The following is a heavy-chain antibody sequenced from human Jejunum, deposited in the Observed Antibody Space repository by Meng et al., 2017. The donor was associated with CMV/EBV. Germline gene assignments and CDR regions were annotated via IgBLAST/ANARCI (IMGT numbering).Heavy chain of an antibody. D-gene: IGHD2-2*01. J-gene: IGHJ4*02. CDR3: ARDRTSVVSPAALLF. Sequence: FIFSLYPMHWVRPAPGKGLEWVAVISYDGGNTYYADSVKDRFTISRDNSNNTLFLQMNNLRPEDTAVYYCARDRTSVVSPAALLFWGQGTLVTVSS. CDR2: ISYDGGNT. CDR1: FIFSLYP. V-gene: IGHV3-30-3*01.